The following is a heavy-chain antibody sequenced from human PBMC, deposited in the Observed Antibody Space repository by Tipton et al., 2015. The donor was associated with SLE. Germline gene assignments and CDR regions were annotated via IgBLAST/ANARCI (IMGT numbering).Heavy chain of an antibody. V-gene: IGHV3-30-3*01. CDR3: ARVKAIFGVVSYNWFDP. D-gene: IGHD3-3*01. CDR2: ISYDGSNK. J-gene: IGHJ5*02. Sequence: SLRLSCAASGFTFSSYAMHWVRQAPGKGLEWVAVISYDGSNKYYADSVKGRFTISRDNAKNTLYLQLNSLRAEDTAVYYCARVKAIFGVVSYNWFDPWGQGTLVTVSS. CDR1: GFTFSSYA.